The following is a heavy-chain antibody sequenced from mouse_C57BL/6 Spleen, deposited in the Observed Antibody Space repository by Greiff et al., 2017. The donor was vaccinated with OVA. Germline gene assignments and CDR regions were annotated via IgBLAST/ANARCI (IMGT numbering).Heavy chain of an antibody. V-gene: IGHV1-61*01. Sequence: VQLQQPGAELVRPGSSVKLSCKASGYTFTSYWMDWVKQRPGQGLEWIGNIYPSDSETHYNQKFKDKATLTVDKSSSTAYMQLSSLTSEDSAVYYCAKGTNWDWDYWGQGTTLTVSS. CDR3: AKGTNWDWDY. D-gene: IGHD4-1*01. J-gene: IGHJ2*01. CDR1: GYTFTSYW. CDR2: IYPSDSET.